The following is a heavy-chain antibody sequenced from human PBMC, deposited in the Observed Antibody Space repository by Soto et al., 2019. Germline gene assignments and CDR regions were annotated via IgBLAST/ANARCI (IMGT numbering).Heavy chain of an antibody. D-gene: IGHD1-1*01. Sequence: SETLSLTCTVSGASISGYYWRWIRKSAGKGLEWIGRIYATGTTDYNPSLKSRVMMSVDTSKKQFSLKLRSVTAADTAVYYCVRDGTKTLRDWFDPWGQGISVTVS. CDR3: VRDGTKTLRDWFDP. J-gene: IGHJ5*02. V-gene: IGHV4-4*07. CDR1: GASISGYY. CDR2: IYATGTT.